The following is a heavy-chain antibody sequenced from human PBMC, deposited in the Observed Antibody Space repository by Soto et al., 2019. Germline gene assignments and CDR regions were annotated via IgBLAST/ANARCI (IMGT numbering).Heavy chain of an antibody. V-gene: IGHV3-30*18. Sequence: PGGSLGLSCAASGFTFSSYGMHWVRQAPGKGLDWVAVISYDGSNKYYADSVKGRFTISRDNSKNTLYLQMNSLRAEDTAVYYCAKDRVGYSYGYYYYYGMDVWGQGTTVTVSS. D-gene: IGHD5-18*01. J-gene: IGHJ6*02. CDR3: AKDRVGYSYGYYYYYGMDV. CDR1: GFTFSSYG. CDR2: ISYDGSNK.